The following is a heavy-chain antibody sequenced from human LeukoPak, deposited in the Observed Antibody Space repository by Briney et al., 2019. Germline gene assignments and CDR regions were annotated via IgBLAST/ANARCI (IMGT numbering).Heavy chain of an antibody. CDR2: VNPNSGGT. CDR3: ARDGLVVPAASYYMDV. V-gene: IGHV1-2*02. CDR1: GYTFTGYY. Sequence: GASVKVSCKASGYTFTGYYMHWVRQAPGQGLEWMGWVNPNSGGTNYAQKFQGRVTMTRDTSISTAYMELSRLRSDDTAVYYCARDGLVVPAASYYMDVWGKGTTVTVSS. D-gene: IGHD2-2*01. J-gene: IGHJ6*03.